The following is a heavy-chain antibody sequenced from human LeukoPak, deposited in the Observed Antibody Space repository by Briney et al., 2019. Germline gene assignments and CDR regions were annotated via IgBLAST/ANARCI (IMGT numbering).Heavy chain of an antibody. CDR2: IYYSGST. CDR3: ARVGNYYGSGSYDY. Sequence: SETLSLTCTVSGGSISSYYWSWIRQPPGKGLEWFGYIYYSGSTNYNPSLKSRVTISVDTSKNQFSLKLSSVTAADTAVYYCARVGNYYGSGSYDYWGQGTLVTVSS. D-gene: IGHD3-10*01. V-gene: IGHV4-59*01. J-gene: IGHJ4*02. CDR1: GGSISSYY.